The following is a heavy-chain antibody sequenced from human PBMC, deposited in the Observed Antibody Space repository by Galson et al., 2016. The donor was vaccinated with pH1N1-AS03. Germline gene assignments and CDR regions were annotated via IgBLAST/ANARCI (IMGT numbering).Heavy chain of an antibody. CDR1: GGSISSGDYY. CDR3: ARGGVMVPTNLEAFDI. J-gene: IGHJ3*02. D-gene: IGHD5-12*01. Sequence: TLSLTCTVSGGSISSGDYYWSWIRHHPGKGLEWIGYVFYSGGTYYNPSLKSRFTTSLDTSKNQFSLKLNSVTAADTAVYFCARGGVMVPTNLEAFDIWDQGTMVTVSS. CDR2: VFYSGGT. V-gene: IGHV4-31*03.